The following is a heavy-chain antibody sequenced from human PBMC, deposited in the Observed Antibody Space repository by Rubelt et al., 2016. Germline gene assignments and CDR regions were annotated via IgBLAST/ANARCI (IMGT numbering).Heavy chain of an antibody. CDR2: IYSGGST. V-gene: IGHV3-53*04. D-gene: IGHD1-26*01. Sequence: EVKLVDSGGGLVQRGGSLRLSCAASGFTVSSNYMSWVRQAPGKGLEWVSVIYSGGSTYYADSVKGRFTISRHNSKNTLYLQKNSLRAEDTAGYYCARSSAEVEDYWGQGTLVTVSS. CDR1: GFTVSSNY. J-gene: IGHJ4*02. CDR3: ARSSAEVEDY.